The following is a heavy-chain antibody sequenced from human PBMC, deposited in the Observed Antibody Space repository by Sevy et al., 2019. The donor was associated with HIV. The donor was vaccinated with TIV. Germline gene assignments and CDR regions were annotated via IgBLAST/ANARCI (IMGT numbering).Heavy chain of an antibody. V-gene: IGHV3-48*02. Sequence: GGSLRLSCAASGFTFSSHSMNWVRQTPGKGLEWISYIIGTGNTIYYADSVKGRFTISRDNAKNSLYLQLKSLIDEDTAIYYCSRGPPYNDSNVSDFWGQGSLVTVSS. D-gene: IGHD4-4*01. CDR1: GFTFSSHS. J-gene: IGHJ4*02. CDR2: IIGTGNTI. CDR3: SRGPPYNDSNVSDF.